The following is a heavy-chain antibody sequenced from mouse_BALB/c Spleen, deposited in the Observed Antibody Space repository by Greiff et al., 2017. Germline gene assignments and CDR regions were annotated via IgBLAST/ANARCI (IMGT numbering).Heavy chain of an antibody. V-gene: IGHV1-82*01. J-gene: IGHJ3*01. D-gene: IGHD2-3*01. Sequence: QVQLQQSGPELVKPGASVKISCKASGYAFSSSWMNWVKQRPGQGLEWIGRIYPGDGDTNYNGKFKGKATLTADKSSSTAYMQLSSLTSVDSAVYFCARYDGYYGGFAYWGQGTLVTVSA. CDR3: ARYDGYYGGFAY. CDR2: IYPGDGDT. CDR1: GYAFSSSW.